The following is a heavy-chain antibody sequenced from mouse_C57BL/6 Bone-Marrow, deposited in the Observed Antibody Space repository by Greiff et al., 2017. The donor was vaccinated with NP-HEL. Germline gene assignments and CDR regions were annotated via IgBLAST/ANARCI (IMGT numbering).Heavy chain of an antibody. J-gene: IGHJ2*01. CDR2: IDPSDSYT. CDR1: GYTFTSYW. Sequence: VQLQQPGAELVMPGASVKLSCKASGYTFTSYWMHWVKQRPGQGLEWIGEIDPSDSYTNYNQKFKGKTTLTVDRSSSTAYMQLSSLTSEDSAVYYCARGTYYGSSYVDYWGQGTTLTVSS. CDR3: ARGTYYGSSYVDY. V-gene: IGHV1-69*01. D-gene: IGHD1-1*01.